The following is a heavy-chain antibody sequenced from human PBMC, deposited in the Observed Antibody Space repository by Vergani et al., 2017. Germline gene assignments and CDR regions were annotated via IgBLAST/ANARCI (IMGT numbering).Heavy chain of an antibody. V-gene: IGHV1-8*01. J-gene: IGHJ6*03. Sequence: QVQLVQSGAEVKKPGASVKVSCKASGYTFTSYDINWVRQATGQGLEWMGWMNPNSGNTGYAQKFQGRVTMTRNTSISTAYMELSSLRSEDTAVYYCSRVSTYYDILTVDKYYYYFYMDVWGKGTTVTVSS. CDR1: GYTFTSYD. CDR3: SRVSTYYDILTVDKYYYYFYMDV. D-gene: IGHD3-9*01. CDR2: MNPNSGNT.